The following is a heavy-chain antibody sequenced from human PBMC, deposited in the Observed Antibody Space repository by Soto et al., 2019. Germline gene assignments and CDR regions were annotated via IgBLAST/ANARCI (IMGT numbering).Heavy chain of an antibody. Sequence: QVQLVQSGAEVKKPGSSVKVSCKASGGTFSSYAISWVRQAPGQGLEWVGGIIPIFGTANYAQKFQGRVTITADEYTSTAYMELSSLRSEATAVYYCARDSGGTTVAFGIDDWGQGTTVTVSS. V-gene: IGHV1-69*01. J-gene: IGHJ6*02. D-gene: IGHD4-17*01. CDR2: IIPIFGTA. CDR3: ARDSGGTTVAFGIDD. CDR1: GGTFSSYA.